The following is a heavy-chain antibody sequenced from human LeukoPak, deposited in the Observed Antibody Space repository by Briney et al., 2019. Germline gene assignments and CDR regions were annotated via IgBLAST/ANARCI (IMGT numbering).Heavy chain of an antibody. V-gene: IGHV3-30*03. CDR1: GFTFSTYG. D-gene: IGHD5-12*01. CDR2: ISYDGKNI. Sequence: GGSLRLSCTTSGFTFSTYGMHWVRQAPGKGLEWVAVISYDGKNIFYADSVKGRFTISRDNSKSTLYLQMNRLRVEDTASYYCARNYGGYDGTDYWGQGTLVTVSS. CDR3: ARNYGGYDGTDY. J-gene: IGHJ4*02.